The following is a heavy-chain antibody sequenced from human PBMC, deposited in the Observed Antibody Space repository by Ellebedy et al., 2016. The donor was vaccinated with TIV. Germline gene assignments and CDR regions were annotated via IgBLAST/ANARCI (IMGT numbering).Heavy chain of an antibody. CDR3: ARPYGSGWLGRSAFDI. V-gene: IGHV4-39*07. CDR1: GGSIDNTDYY. D-gene: IGHD6-19*01. Sequence: MPSETLSLTCTVSGGSIDNTDYYRAWIRQPPGKGLEWIGSIFYSGRTYSNPSLKSRFTISVDTSKTQFSLKLSSVTAADTAVYYCARPYGSGWLGRSAFDIWGQGTMVTVSS. J-gene: IGHJ3*02. CDR2: IFYSGRT.